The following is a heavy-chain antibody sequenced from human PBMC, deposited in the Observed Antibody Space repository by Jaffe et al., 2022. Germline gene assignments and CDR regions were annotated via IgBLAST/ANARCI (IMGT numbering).Heavy chain of an antibody. CDR1: GGSFSGYY. D-gene: IGHD5-12*01. CDR2: INHSGST. CDR3: ARPRYSGYHRYFDY. V-gene: IGHV4-34*01. Sequence: QVQLQQWGAGLLKPSETLSLTCAVYGGSFSGYYWSWIRQPPGKGLEWIGEINHSGSTNYNPSLKSRVTISVDTSKNQFSLKLSSVTAADTAVYYCARPRYSGYHRYFDYWGQGTLVTVSS. J-gene: IGHJ4*02.